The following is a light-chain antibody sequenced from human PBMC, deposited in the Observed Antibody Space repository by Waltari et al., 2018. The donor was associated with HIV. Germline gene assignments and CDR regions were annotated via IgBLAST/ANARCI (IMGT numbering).Light chain of an antibody. CDR3: AAWDDTLNGPNVV. Sequence: QSALTQSPSVSGTPGQRVTISCSGSSSNIGRNTVNWYQQLPGTAPKLLIYSNNQLPSGVPDRFSGTKSGTSASLAISGLQSEDEADYYCAAWDDTLNGPNVVFGGGTKLTV. CDR1: SSNIGRNT. J-gene: IGLJ2*01. CDR2: SNN. V-gene: IGLV1-44*01.